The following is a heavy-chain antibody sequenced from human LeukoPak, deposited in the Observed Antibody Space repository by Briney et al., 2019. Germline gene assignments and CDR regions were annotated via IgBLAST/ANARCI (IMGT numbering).Heavy chain of an antibody. J-gene: IGHJ6*03. CDR3: ARAGDFWSGYPSRNYMDV. CDR2: IYTSGTT. V-gene: IGHV4-4*07. Sequence: PSETLSLTCTVSGGSINSYYWSWIRQPAGKGLEWIGRIYTSGTTNYNPSLKSRVTMSVDTSKKQFSLKLSSVTAADTAVYYCARAGDFWSGYPSRNYMDVWGKGTTVTVSS. D-gene: IGHD3-3*01. CDR1: GGSINSYY.